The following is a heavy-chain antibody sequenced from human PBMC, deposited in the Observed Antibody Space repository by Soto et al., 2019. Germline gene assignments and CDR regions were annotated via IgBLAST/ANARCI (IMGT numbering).Heavy chain of an antibody. J-gene: IGHJ3*02. V-gene: IGHV1-69*12. CDR2: IIPIFGTA. CDR1: GGTFSSYA. CDR3: ARASGYSYGFDEGAGIGDI. Sequence: QVQLVQSGAEVKKPGSSVKVSCKASGGTFSSYAISWVRQAPGQGLEWMGGIIPIFGTANYAQKFQGRVTITADESTSTAYMELSSLRSEDTAVYYCARASGYSYGFDEGAGIGDIWGQGTMVTVSS. D-gene: IGHD5-18*01.